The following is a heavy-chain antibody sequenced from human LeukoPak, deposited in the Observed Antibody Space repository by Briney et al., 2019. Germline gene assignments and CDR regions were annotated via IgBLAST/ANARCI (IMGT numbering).Heavy chain of an antibody. CDR3: ARGSSGSYTFDY. CDR1: GFTFDDYG. V-gene: IGHV3-20*04. CDR2: INWNGGST. Sequence: GGSLRLSCAASGFTFDDYGMSWVRQAPGKGLEWVSGINWNGGSTSYADSVKGRFTISRDNAENSLYLQMNSLRAEDTALYYCARGSSGSYTFDYWGQGTLVTVSS. D-gene: IGHD1-26*01. J-gene: IGHJ4*02.